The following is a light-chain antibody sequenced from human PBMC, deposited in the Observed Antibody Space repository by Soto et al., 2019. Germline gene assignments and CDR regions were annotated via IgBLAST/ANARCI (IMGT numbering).Light chain of an antibody. CDR1: QSVTSTY. Sequence: EIVMTQSTDTLSVSPGERATLSCRASQSVTSTYLAWYQQRPGQTPTLLISDTSIRATGIPDRFSGSGSGTDFTLAISRLEPEDFAVYYCQQYGSSRTFGQGTKVDI. V-gene: IGKV3-20*01. CDR2: DTS. CDR3: QQYGSSRT. J-gene: IGKJ1*01.